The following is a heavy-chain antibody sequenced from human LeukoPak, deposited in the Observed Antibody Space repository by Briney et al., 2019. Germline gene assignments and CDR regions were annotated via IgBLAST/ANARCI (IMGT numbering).Heavy chain of an antibody. Sequence: SETLSLTCTVSGGSISSSSYYWGWIRQPPGKGLEWIGEINHSGSTNYNPSLKSRVTISVDTSKNQFSLKLSSVTAADTAVYYCASRNWAYNWFDPWGQGTLVTVSS. CDR2: INHSGST. J-gene: IGHJ5*02. D-gene: IGHD7-27*01. V-gene: IGHV4-39*07. CDR3: ASRNWAYNWFDP. CDR1: GGSISSSSYY.